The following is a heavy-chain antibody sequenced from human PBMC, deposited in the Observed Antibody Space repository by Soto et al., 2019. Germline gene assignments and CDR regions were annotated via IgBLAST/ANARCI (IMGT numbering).Heavy chain of an antibody. Sequence: GGSLRLSCAASGFTFSSYAMSWVRQAPGKGLEWVSAISGSGGSTYYADSVKGRFTISRDNSKNTLYLQMNSLRAEDTAVYYCAKGYHCSSTSCYGSAFDIWGQGTMVTVSS. CDR1: GFTFSSYA. CDR3: AKGYHCSSTSCYGSAFDI. V-gene: IGHV3-23*01. CDR2: ISGSGGST. J-gene: IGHJ3*02. D-gene: IGHD2-2*01.